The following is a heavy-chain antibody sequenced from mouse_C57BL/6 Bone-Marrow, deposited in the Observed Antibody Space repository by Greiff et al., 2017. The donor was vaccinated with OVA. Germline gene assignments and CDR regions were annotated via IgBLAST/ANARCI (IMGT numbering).Heavy chain of an antibody. J-gene: IGHJ2*01. CDR3: ARYGYYGVFDY. CDR2: IYPGDGDT. V-gene: IGHV1-82*01. Sequence: QVQLQQSGPELVKPGASVKISCKASGYAFSSSWMNWVKQRPGKGLEWIGRIYPGDGDTNYNGKFKGKATLTADKSSSTAYMQLSSLTSEDSAVYFCARYGYYGVFDYWGQGTTLTVSS. CDR1: GYAFSSSW. D-gene: IGHD2-3*01.